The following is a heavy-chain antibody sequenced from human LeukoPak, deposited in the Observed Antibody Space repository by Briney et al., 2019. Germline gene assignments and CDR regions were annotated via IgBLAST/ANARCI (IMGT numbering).Heavy chain of an antibody. J-gene: IGHJ5*02. CDR3: ARDPYYDFWSGYFYRLNWFDP. D-gene: IGHD3-3*01. CDR1: GGSISSSSYY. Sequence: SSETLSLTCTVSGGSISSSSYYWGWIRQPPGKGLEWIGSIYYSGSTYYNPSLKSGVTISVDTSKNQLSLKLSSVTAADTAVYYCARDPYYDFWSGYFYRLNWFDPWGQGTLVTVSS. V-gene: IGHV4-39*07. CDR2: IYYSGST.